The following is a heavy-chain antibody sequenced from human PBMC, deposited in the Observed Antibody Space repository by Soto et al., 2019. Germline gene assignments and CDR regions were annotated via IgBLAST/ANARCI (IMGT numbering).Heavy chain of an antibody. CDR1: GYTFTSYD. Sequence: GASVKVSCKASGYTFTSYDINWVRQATGQGLEWMGWMNPNSGNTGYAQKFQGRVTMTRNTSISTAYMELSSLRSEDTAVYYCARDATAMDTNWFDPWGQGTLVTVSS. J-gene: IGHJ5*02. D-gene: IGHD5-18*01. CDR3: ARDATAMDTNWFDP. CDR2: MNPNSGNT. V-gene: IGHV1-8*01.